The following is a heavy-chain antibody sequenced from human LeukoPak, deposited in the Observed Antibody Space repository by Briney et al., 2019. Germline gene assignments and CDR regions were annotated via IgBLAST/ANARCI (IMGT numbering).Heavy chain of an antibody. J-gene: IGHJ5*02. Sequence: ASVKVSCKASGYTFTSYGISWVRQAPGQGLEWMGWISAYNGNTNYAQKLQGRVTMTTDTSTSTAYMELRSLRSEDTAVYYCARGMSMVRGVTNWFDPWGQGTLVTVSS. D-gene: IGHD3-10*01. CDR2: ISAYNGNT. V-gene: IGHV1-18*01. CDR3: ARGMSMVRGVTNWFDP. CDR1: GYTFTSYG.